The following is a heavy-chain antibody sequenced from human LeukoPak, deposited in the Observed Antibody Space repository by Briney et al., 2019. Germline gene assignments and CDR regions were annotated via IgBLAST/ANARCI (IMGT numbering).Heavy chain of an antibody. Sequence: GGSLRLSCAASGFTFRNAWMSWVRQAPGKGLEWVSAISGSGGSTYYADSVKGRFTISRDNSKNTLYLQMNSLRAEDTAVYYCAKDHGIFGVVPRGYFDHRGQGTLVTVSS. CDR3: AKDHGIFGVVPRGYFDH. CDR2: ISGSGGST. D-gene: IGHD3-3*01. J-gene: IGHJ4*02. CDR1: GFTFRNAW. V-gene: IGHV3-23*01.